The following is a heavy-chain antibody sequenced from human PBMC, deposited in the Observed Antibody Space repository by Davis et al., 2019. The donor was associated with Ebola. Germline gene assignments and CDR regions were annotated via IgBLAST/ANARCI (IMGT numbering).Heavy chain of an antibody. Sequence: GGSLILSCAASGFTFSDYYMSWIRQAPGKGLEWISYISSRGDYTNYADSVKGRFAISRDNAKNSLYLQMNSLRAEDTAIYYCARDMPSVGATSYWGQGTLVTVSS. V-gene: IGHV3-11*06. CDR2: ISSRGDYT. J-gene: IGHJ4*02. D-gene: IGHD1-26*01. CDR1: GFTFSDYY. CDR3: ARDMPSVGATSY.